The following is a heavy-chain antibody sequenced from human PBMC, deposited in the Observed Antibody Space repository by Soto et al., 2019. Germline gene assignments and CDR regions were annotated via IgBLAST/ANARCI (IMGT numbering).Heavy chain of an antibody. V-gene: IGHV4-31*03. CDR3: ARGVTRYYYDLGWFDP. CDR1: GGSISSGGYY. D-gene: IGHD3-22*01. J-gene: IGHJ5*02. CDR2: IYYSGST. Sequence: QVQLQESGPGLVKPSQTLSLTCTVSGGSISSGGYYWSWIRQHPGKGLEWIGYIYYSGSTYYNPSLKSRVTISVDTSKNQFSLKLSSVTAADTAVYYCARGVTRYYYDLGWFDPWGQGTLVTVSS.